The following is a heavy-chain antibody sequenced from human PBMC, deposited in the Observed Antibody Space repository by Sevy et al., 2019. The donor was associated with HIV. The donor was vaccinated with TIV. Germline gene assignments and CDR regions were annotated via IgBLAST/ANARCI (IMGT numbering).Heavy chain of an antibody. J-gene: IGHJ4*02. CDR2: IIPVLGVT. CDR3: AREPGSGDYSH. D-gene: IGHD3-3*01. Sequence: ASVKVSCKASGGTFSSNAISWVRQAPGQGLEWMGRIIPVLGVTKYAQKFQGRVTITADKPTSTAYMELSSLTSEDTAVYYCAREPGSGDYSHWGQGTLVTVS. V-gene: IGHV1-69*04. CDR1: GGTFSSNA.